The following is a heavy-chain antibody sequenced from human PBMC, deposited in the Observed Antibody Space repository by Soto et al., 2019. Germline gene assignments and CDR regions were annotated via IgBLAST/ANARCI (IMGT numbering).Heavy chain of an antibody. CDR2: IYYSGRT. V-gene: IGHV4-39*01. J-gene: IGHJ6*02. CDR3: KSIDYYYGMDL. D-gene: IGHD6-6*01. CDR1: GGSISSSSYY. Sequence: QLQLQESGPGLVKPSETLSLTCTVSGGSISSSSYYWGWIRQPPGKGLEWIGSIYYSGRTYYNPSLKSRVTLSVDTSKNQFSLKLSSVPAADTAVYYCKSIDYYYGMDLWGQGTTVTLSS.